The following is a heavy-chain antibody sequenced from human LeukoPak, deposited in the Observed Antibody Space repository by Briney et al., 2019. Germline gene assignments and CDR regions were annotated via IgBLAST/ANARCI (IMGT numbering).Heavy chain of an antibody. CDR3: ARDVVVVPAAIHYGMDV. V-gene: IGHV4-34*01. Sequence: SETLSLTCAVYGGSFSDYFWGWIRQPPGRGLEWIGEINHSGRTYYNPSLKSRVTISVDTSRNQFSLNLSSVTAADTAVYYCARDVVVVPAAIHYGMDVWGQGTTVTVSS. CDR2: INHSGRT. J-gene: IGHJ6*02. CDR1: GGSFSDYF. D-gene: IGHD2-2*01.